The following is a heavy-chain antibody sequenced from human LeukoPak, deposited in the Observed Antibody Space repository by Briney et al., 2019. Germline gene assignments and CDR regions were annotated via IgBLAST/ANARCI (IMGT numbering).Heavy chain of an antibody. CDR3: ARHVSADYGDYVGYYYYYMDV. Sequence: GRSLRLSCAASGYTFSSYGMNWVPQAPGKGLEWVGRIRSKANSYATAYAASVKGRFTISRDDSKNTAYLQMNSLKTEDTAVYYCARHVSADYGDYVGYYYYYMDVWGKGTTVTVSS. D-gene: IGHD4-17*01. J-gene: IGHJ6*03. CDR2: IRSKANSYAT. CDR1: GYTFSSYG. V-gene: IGHV3-73*01.